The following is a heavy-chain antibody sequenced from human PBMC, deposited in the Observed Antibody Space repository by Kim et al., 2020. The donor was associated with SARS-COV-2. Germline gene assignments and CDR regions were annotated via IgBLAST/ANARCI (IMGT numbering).Heavy chain of an antibody. V-gene: IGHV1-69*13. CDR1: GGTFSSYA. D-gene: IGHD3-16*02. CDR3: ARGVIHVFSSATIPNFDY. Sequence: SVKVSCKASGGTFSSYAISWVRQAPGQGLEWMGGIIPIFGTANYAQKFQGRVTITADESTSTAYMELSSLRSEDTAMYYCARGVIHVFSSATIPNFDYWGQGTLVTVSS. J-gene: IGHJ4*02. CDR2: IIPIFGTA.